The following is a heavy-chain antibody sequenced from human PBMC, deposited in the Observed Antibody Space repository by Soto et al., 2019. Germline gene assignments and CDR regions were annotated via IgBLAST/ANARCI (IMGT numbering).Heavy chain of an antibody. V-gene: IGHV1-18*01. J-gene: IGHJ4*02. D-gene: IGHD3-22*01. CDR3: ARGPTDYYDNSGDYFLDY. CDR1: GYTFTTYG. Sequence: QVQLVQSGAEVKKPGASVKVSCKASGYTFTTYGMSWVRQAPGQGLDWMGWISTYNGNTKYVERLQGRVTMTTDTNTSTAYMELRSLRSDDTAVYYCARGPTDYYDNSGDYFLDYWGQGTLVTVSS. CDR2: ISTYNGNT.